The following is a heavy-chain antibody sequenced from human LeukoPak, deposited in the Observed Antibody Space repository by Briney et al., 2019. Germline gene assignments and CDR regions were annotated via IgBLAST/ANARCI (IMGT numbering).Heavy chain of an antibody. J-gene: IGHJ6*03. CDR1: RYSISGVYY. CDR2: IYHSGST. Sequence: PSETLSLTCTVSRYSISGVYYWGWIRQPPGKGLEWIGSIYHSGSTYYNPSLKSRVTISVDTSKSQFSLNLSSLTAADTAVYYCARGGFWSSPGYYYMDVWGKGTTVTVSS. CDR3: ARGGFWSSPGYYYMDV. D-gene: IGHD3-3*01. V-gene: IGHV4-38-2*02.